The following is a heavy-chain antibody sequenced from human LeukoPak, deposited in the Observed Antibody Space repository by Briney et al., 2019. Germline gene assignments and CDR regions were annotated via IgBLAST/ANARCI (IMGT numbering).Heavy chain of an antibody. CDR1: GGSISSYY. CDR2: IYTSGST. V-gene: IGHV4-4*07. J-gene: IGHJ6*03. D-gene: IGHD3-3*01. Sequence: SETLSLTCTVSGGSISSYYWSWIRQPAGKGLEWIGRIYTSGSTNYNPSLKSRVTMSVDTSKNQFSLKLSSVTAADTAVYYCAREREEYYDFWSAVRGAYYYYMDVWGKGTTVTVSS. CDR3: AREREEYYDFWSAVRGAYYYYMDV.